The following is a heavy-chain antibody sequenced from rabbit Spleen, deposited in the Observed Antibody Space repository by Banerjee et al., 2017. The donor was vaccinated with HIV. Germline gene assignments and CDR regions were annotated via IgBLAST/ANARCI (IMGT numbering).Heavy chain of an antibody. CDR3: ARDTSSSFSSYGMDL. D-gene: IGHD1-1*01. J-gene: IGHJ6*01. CDR1: GFSFNGFSFNGGYD. Sequence: QSLEESGGGLVKPGASLTLTCKASGFSFNGFSFNGGYDMCWVRQAPGKGLEWVACAYAGSSGDTYSATWAKSRFTISKTSSTTVTLQMTSLTAADTATYFCARDTSSSFSSYGMDLWGQGTLVTVS. CDR2: AYAGSSGDT. V-gene: IGHV1S40*01.